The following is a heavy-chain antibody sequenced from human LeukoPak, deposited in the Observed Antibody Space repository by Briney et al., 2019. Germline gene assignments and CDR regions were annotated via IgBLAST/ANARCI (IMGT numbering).Heavy chain of an antibody. V-gene: IGHV4-30-2*01. CDR2: IYHSGST. J-gene: IGHJ4*02. CDR1: GASISSGGYY. CDR3: ARGQRFDY. Sequence: PSETLSLTCTVSGASISSGGYYWSWIRQPPGKGLEWIGYIYHSGSTYYNPSLKSRVTISVDRSKNQFSLKLSSVTAADTAVYYCARGQRFDYVGQGTLVTVSS.